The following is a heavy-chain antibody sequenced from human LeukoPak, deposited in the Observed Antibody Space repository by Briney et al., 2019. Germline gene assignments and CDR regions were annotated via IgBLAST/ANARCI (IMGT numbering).Heavy chain of an antibody. V-gene: IGHV1-46*01. CDR3: ARSSPRKGDSSGYYGY. CDR1: GYTFTSYY. J-gene: IGHJ4*02. D-gene: IGHD3-22*01. Sequence: ASVNVSCKGSGYTFTSYYMHWVRQAPAQGLEWMGIINPSGGSTSYAKKFEARVTMTRDTSTETVYMALTSLTSEDTAVYYCARSSPRKGDSSGYYGYWGQGTLVTVSS. CDR2: INPSGGST.